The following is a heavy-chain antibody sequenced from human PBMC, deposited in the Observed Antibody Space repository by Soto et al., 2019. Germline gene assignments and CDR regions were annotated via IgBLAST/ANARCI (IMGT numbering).Heavy chain of an antibody. Sequence: GGSLRLSCAASGFTFSSYSMNWVRQAPGKGLEWVSSISSSSSYIYYADSVKGRLTISRDNAKNSLYLQMNSLRAEDTAVYYCARGTSRYSSSWDTNWFDPWGQGTLVTVSS. J-gene: IGHJ5*02. CDR2: ISSSSSYI. D-gene: IGHD6-13*01. CDR1: GFTFSSYS. V-gene: IGHV3-21*01. CDR3: ARGTSRYSSSWDTNWFDP.